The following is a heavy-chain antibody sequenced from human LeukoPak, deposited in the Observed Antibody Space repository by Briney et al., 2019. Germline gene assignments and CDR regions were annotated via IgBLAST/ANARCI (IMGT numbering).Heavy chain of an antibody. V-gene: IGHV3-30*03. D-gene: IGHD5-24*01. J-gene: IGHJ4*02. CDR3: VGDGYNSGY. CDR2: ISYDGSNK. CDR1: GFTFSTYG. Sequence: GGSLRLSCAASGFTFSTYGMHWVRQAPGKGLEWVAIISYDGSNKYYADSVKGRFTISRDNSKNTLYLQMNSLRAEDTAVYYCVGDGYNSGYWGQGTLVTVSS.